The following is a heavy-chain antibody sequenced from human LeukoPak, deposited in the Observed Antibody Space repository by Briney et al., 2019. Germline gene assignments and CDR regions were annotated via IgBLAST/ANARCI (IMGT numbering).Heavy chain of an antibody. CDR2: IFYGGST. D-gene: IGHD2-21*01. CDR3: ARGGVDFDY. J-gene: IGHJ4*02. Sequence: SETLSLTCTVSGGSISSDGYYWSWIRQHPGKGLEWIGYIFYGGSTYYNPSLRSRVTISVDTSKNQFSLKLNSVTAADTAVYYCARGGVDFDYWGQGTLVTVSS. V-gene: IGHV4-31*03. CDR1: GGSISSDGYY.